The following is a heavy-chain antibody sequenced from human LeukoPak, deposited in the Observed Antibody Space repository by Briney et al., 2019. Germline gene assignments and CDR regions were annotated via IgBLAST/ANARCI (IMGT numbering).Heavy chain of an antibody. D-gene: IGHD3-9*01. V-gene: IGHV1-18*01. J-gene: IGHJ3*02. CDR2: ISDYNGNT. Sequence: ASVKVSCKASGYTFTSYGISWVRQAPGQGLEWMGLISDYNGNTNYAQKLQGRVTMTTDTSTSTAYMELRSLRSEDTAVYYCASLGGDILTGYLSFAPLDAFDIWGQGTMVTVSS. CDR1: GYTFTSYG. CDR3: ASLGGDILTGYLSFAPLDAFDI.